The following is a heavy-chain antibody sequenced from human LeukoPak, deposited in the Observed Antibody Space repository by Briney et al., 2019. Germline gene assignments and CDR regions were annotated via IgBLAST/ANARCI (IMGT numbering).Heavy chain of an antibody. Sequence: PGGSLRLSCAASGSTFSSYGMHWVRQAPGKGLEWVAFIRYDGSNKYYADSVKGRFTISRDNSKNTLYLQMNSLRAEDTAVYYCAKDPNCSSTSCYTRYYYYYMDVWGKGTTVTVSS. V-gene: IGHV3-30*02. CDR2: IRYDGSNK. CDR1: GSTFSSYG. J-gene: IGHJ6*03. D-gene: IGHD2-2*02. CDR3: AKDPNCSSTSCYTRYYYYYMDV.